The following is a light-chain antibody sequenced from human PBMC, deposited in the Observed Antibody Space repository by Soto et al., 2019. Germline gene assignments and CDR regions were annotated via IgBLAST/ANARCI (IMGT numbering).Light chain of an antibody. J-gene: IGKJ1*01. CDR3: QQYGNSPRT. CDR1: QSVSSD. Sequence: EIVLTQSPGTLSVSPGERATLSCMASQSVSSDLAWYQQRPGQAPRLLIHDASTRATGIPDRFSGSGSGTDFTLTISRLEPEDFAVYYCQQYGNSPRTFGQGTKVDI. CDR2: DAS. V-gene: IGKV3-20*01.